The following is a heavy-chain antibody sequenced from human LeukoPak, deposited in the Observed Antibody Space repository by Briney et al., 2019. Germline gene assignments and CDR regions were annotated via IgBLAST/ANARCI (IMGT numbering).Heavy chain of an antibody. J-gene: IGHJ3*01. V-gene: IGHV5-51*01. CDR3: ARPNITSYYDSRGYDAFDV. Sequence: GESLKISCKGSGYRFSTYWIAWVRQIPGKGLEWMGIIYPDDSDTRYSPSFQGQVTISADKSVSTAYLQWSSLKASGTALYYCARPNITSYYDSRGYDAFDVWGQGTMVTVSS. CDR1: GYRFSTYW. CDR2: IYPDDSDT. D-gene: IGHD3-22*01.